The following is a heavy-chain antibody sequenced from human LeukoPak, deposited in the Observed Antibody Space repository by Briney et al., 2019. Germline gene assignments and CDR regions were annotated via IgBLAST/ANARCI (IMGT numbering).Heavy chain of an antibody. Sequence: SETLSLTCTVSGGSISSGGYYWSWIRQHPGKGLEWIGYIYYSGSTYYNPSLKSRVTISVDTSKNQFSLKPSSVTAADTAVYYCARLPYDSSGYYPGDDYWGQGTLVTVSS. CDR2: IYYSGST. V-gene: IGHV4-31*03. CDR1: GGSISSGGYY. D-gene: IGHD3-22*01. CDR3: ARLPYDSSGYYPGDDY. J-gene: IGHJ4*02.